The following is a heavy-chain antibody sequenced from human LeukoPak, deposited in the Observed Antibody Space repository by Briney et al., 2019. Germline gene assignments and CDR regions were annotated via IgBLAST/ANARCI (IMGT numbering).Heavy chain of an antibody. Sequence: SETLSLTCTVSGGSISSSSYYWGWIRQPPGKGLEWIGSTYYSGSTYYNPSLKSRVTISVDTSKNQFSLKLNSVSAADTAVYYCARVVAAAGNNWFDPWGQGTLVTVSS. CDR3: ARVVAAAGNNWFDP. D-gene: IGHD6-13*01. CDR2: TYYSGST. CDR1: GGSISSSSYY. V-gene: IGHV4-39*07. J-gene: IGHJ5*02.